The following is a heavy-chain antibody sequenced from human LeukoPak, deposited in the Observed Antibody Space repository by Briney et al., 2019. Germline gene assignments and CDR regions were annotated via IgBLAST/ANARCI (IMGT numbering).Heavy chain of an antibody. J-gene: IGHJ3*01. Sequence: PGGSLRLSCAASGFTFTTYWMSWVRQAPGKGLEWVANINQDGVEKYYVASVRGRLTISRDNAKNSMYVQMNSLGAEDTAVYYCARGFDGYYGFDLWGQGTMVTVSS. CDR1: GFTFTTYW. CDR2: INQDGVEK. D-gene: IGHD5-24*01. CDR3: ARGFDGYYGFDL. V-gene: IGHV3-7*05.